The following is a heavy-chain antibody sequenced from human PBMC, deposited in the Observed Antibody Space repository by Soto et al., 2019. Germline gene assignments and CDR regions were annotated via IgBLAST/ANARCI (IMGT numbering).Heavy chain of an antibody. J-gene: IGHJ4*01. Sequence: GSLRQMPGKGLEWMGIIYPGDSDTRYSPSFQGQVTISADKSISTAYLQWSSLKASDTAMYYCVFDSSGYHDYCSHGTPVPVSS. CDR3: VFDSSGYHDY. V-gene: IGHV5-51*01. CDR2: IYPGDSDT. D-gene: IGHD3-22*01.